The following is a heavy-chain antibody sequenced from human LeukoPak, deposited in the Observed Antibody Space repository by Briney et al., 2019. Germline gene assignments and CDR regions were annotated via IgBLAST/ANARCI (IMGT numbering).Heavy chain of an antibody. J-gene: IGHJ4*02. Sequence: SETLSLTCTVSGGSISSYYWSWIRQPPGKGLEWIGYMYYSGSTNYNPSTNYNPSLKSRVTISVDTSKNQFSLKLSSVTAGDTAVYYCARDVGATPGYFDYWGQGTLVTVSS. CDR1: GGSISSYY. D-gene: IGHD1-26*01. V-gene: IGHV4-59*01. CDR2: MYYSGST. CDR3: ARDVGATPGYFDY.